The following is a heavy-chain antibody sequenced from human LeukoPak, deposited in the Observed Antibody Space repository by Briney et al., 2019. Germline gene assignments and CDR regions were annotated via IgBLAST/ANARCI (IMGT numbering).Heavy chain of an antibody. CDR1: GFSFSTYA. J-gene: IGHJ4*02. Sequence: PGGSLRLSCAASGFSFSTYAMTWVRQAPGKGLEWVSAISGSGGSTYYADSVKGRFTISRDNSKNTLYLQMNSLRAEDTAVYYCAKVPRIAAAGTGFDYWGQGTLVTVSS. D-gene: IGHD6-13*01. CDR3: AKVPRIAAAGTGFDY. V-gene: IGHV3-23*01. CDR2: ISGSGGST.